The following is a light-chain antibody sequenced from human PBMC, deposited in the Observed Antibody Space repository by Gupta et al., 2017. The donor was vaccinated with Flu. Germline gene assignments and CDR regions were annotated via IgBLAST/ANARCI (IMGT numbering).Light chain of an antibody. V-gene: IGKV3-20*01. CDR2: AAS. Sequence: VVLTQSPGTLSLSPGERATLSCRASQSVTSSYFTWYQQKPGQAPRVLIYAASTRAPGIPDSFSGSGSGTDCTLTISRLEPEDFAVYYCQQYGDSPYTFGQGTKLEIK. CDR1: QSVTSSY. J-gene: IGKJ2*01. CDR3: QQYGDSPYT.